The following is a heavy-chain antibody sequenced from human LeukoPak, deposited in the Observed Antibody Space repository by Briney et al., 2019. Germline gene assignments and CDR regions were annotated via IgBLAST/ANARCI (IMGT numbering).Heavy chain of an antibody. Sequence: GGSLRLSCAASEFTVSGNYMSWIRQAPGKGLEWVSVIYSGGSTYYADSVKGRFTISRDKSKNTLYLQMNSLRAEDTAVYYCASTQRGDYFDYWGQGTLVTVSS. D-gene: IGHD2-15*01. CDR2: IYSGGST. CDR1: EFTVSGNY. J-gene: IGHJ4*02. CDR3: ASTQRGDYFDY. V-gene: IGHV3-66*01.